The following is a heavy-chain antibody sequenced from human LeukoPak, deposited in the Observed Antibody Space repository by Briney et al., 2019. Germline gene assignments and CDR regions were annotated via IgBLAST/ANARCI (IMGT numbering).Heavy chain of an antibody. CDR3: ARQGDGDRYYFDY. V-gene: IGHV4-34*01. CDR2: INHSGST. CDR1: GGSFSGYY. Sequence: KPSETLSLTCAVYGGSFSGYYWSWIRQPPGKGLEWIGEINHSGSTNYNPSLKSRVTISVDTSKNQFSLKLSSVTAADTAVYYCARQGDGDRYYFDYWGQGTLVTVSS. D-gene: IGHD5-24*01. J-gene: IGHJ4*02.